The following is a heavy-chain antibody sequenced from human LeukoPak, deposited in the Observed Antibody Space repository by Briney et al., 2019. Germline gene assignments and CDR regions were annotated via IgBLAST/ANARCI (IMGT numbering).Heavy chain of an antibody. CDR3: ARVMAYSGYRNIDY. Sequence: SQTLSLTCTVSGGSISSGGYYWSWIRQHPGKGLEWIGYIYYSGSTYYNPSLKSRVTISVDTSKNQFSLKLSSVTAADTAVYYCARVMAYSGYRNIDYWGQGTLVTVSS. V-gene: IGHV4-31*03. J-gene: IGHJ4*02. D-gene: IGHD5-12*01. CDR1: GGSISSGGYY. CDR2: IYYSGST.